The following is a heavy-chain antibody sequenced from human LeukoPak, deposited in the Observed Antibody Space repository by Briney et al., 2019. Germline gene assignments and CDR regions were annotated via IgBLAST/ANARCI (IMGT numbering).Heavy chain of an antibody. J-gene: IGHJ3*02. CDR2: IHYSGST. D-gene: IGHD6-19*01. CDR3: ARILSSGRTRGAFDI. CDR1: GYSISSSNW. Sequence: SETLSLTCAVSGYSISSSNWWGWIRQSPGKGLEWIGYIHYSGSTYYNPSLKSRVTMSVDTSKNQFSLKLNSVTAVDTAVYYCARILSSGRTRGAFDIWGQGTMGIVAS. V-gene: IGHV4-28*01.